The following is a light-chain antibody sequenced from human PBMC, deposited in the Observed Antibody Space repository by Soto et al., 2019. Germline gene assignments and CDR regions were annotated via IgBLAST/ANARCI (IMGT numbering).Light chain of an antibody. CDR2: KAS. V-gene: IGKV1-5*03. CDR3: QPYNYYWT. J-gene: IGKJ1*01. Sequence: DIQMTQSPSTLSASVGDRVTITCRASQGISTSLAWYQQRPGKAPNLLIYKASSLESGVPSRFSGSGSGTEFTLTNSTVQPDAFATYYCQPYNYYWTFGQGTKVEIK. CDR1: QGISTS.